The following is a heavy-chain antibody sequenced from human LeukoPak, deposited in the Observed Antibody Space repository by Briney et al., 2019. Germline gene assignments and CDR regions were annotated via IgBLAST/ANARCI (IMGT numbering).Heavy chain of an antibody. J-gene: IGHJ6*02. V-gene: IGHV1-8*01. CDR2: MNPNSGNT. CDR1: GYTFTSYD. Sequence: ASVKVSCKASGYTFTSYDINWVRQATGQGLEWMGWMNPNSGNTGYAQKFQGRVTMTEDTSTDTAYMELSSLRSEDTAVYYCATDRGRGIAVAGTPDYYYYYGMDVWGQGTTVTVSS. D-gene: IGHD6-19*01. CDR3: ATDRGRGIAVAGTPDYYYYYGMDV.